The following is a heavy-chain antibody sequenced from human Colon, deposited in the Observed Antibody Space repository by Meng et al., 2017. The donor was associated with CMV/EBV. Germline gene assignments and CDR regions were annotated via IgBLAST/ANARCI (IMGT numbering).Heavy chain of an antibody. Sequence: SETLSLTCTVSGGSISSSSYYWGWIRQPPGKGLEWIGSIYYSGSTYYNPSLKSRVTISIDMSKNQFSLKLSSVTAADTAVYYCARLQAYYYDSSGYYSRQAYYFDYWGQGTLVTVSS. CDR1: GGSISSSSYY. J-gene: IGHJ4*02. CDR2: IYYSGST. V-gene: IGHV4-39*07. D-gene: IGHD3-22*01. CDR3: ARLQAYYYDSSGYYSRQAYYFDY.